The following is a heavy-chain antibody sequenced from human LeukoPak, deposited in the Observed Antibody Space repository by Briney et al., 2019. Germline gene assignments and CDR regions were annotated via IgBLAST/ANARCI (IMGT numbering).Heavy chain of an antibody. Sequence: GGGLRLSCAASGFTFSSYNMNWVRQAPGKGLEWVSYICRGGSPIFYADSVKGRFTISRDNAKNSLYLQMNSLRDEDTAVYYCARGGIYCPDYWGQGTLVSVSS. V-gene: IGHV3-48*02. CDR3: ARGGIYCPDY. J-gene: IGHJ4*02. CDR2: ICRGGSPI. CDR1: GFTFSSYN. D-gene: IGHD1-26*01.